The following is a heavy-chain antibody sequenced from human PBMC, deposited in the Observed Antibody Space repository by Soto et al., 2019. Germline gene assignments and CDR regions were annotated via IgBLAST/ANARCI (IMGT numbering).Heavy chain of an antibody. CDR3: ARDGGEGHYYGMDV. J-gene: IGHJ6*02. CDR2: INAGNGNT. Sequence: ASVKVSCKASGYTFTSYAMHWVRQAPGQRLEWMGWINAGNGNTKYSQKFQGRVTITRDTSASTAYMELSSLRSEDTAVYYCARDGGEGHYYGMDVWGQGTTVTVSS. CDR1: GYTFTSYA. D-gene: IGHD3-16*01. V-gene: IGHV1-3*01.